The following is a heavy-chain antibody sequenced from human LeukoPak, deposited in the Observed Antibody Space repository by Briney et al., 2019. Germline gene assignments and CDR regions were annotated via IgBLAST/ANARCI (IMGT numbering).Heavy chain of an antibody. J-gene: IGHJ4*02. CDR1: GFTFSNYG. CDR2: IWHDGSHK. CDR3: AKASSASPSSLNF. V-gene: IGHV3-33*06. D-gene: IGHD2-2*01. Sequence: GGSLTLSCAAYGFTFSNYGMYWVRQAPGKGLEWVAVIWHDGSHKYYAESVKGRFTISRDNSNNTLYLQLTSLRAEDTAVCYCAKASSASPSSLNFWGQGTLVTVSS.